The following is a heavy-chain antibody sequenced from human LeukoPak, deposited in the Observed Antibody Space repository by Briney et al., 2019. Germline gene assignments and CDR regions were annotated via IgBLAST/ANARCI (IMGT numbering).Heavy chain of an antibody. CDR2: ISGYSGNT. V-gene: IGHV1-18*01. CDR3: ARPVVAGNFDY. D-gene: IGHD6-19*01. J-gene: IGHJ4*02. CDR1: VYTFTTYG. Sequence: ASVTVSCKPSVYTFTTYGISWVRQAPGQGLEWMGWISGYSGNTNYAQKYQRRVTMTTDTSTTTAYMELRSLRSDDRAVYYCARPVVAGNFDYWGQGTLVTVSS.